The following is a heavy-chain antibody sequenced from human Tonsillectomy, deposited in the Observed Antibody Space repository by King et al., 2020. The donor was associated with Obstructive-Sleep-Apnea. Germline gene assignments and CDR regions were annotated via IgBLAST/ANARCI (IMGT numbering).Heavy chain of an antibody. CDR3: ARYPVLRFLEWFYGMDV. CDR2: IKQDGSEK. Sequence: VQLVESGGGLVQPGGSLRLSCAASGFTFSSYWMSWVRQAPGKGLEWGANIKQDGSEKYYVDSVKGRFTISRDNAKNSLYLQMNSLRAEDTAVYYCARYPVLRFLEWFYGMDVWGQGTTVTVSS. V-gene: IGHV3-7*03. D-gene: IGHD3-3*01. J-gene: IGHJ6*02. CDR1: GFTFSSYW.